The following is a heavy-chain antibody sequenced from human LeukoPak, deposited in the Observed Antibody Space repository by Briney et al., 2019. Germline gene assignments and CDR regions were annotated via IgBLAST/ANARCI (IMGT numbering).Heavy chain of an antibody. CDR3: AGRRRYGGYIDY. CDR1: GGSFSGYY. V-gene: IGHV4-34*01. J-gene: IGHJ4*02. CDR2: INHSGST. D-gene: IGHD3-16*02. Sequence: KPSETLSLTCAVYGGSFSGYYWSWIRQPPGKGLEWIGEINHSGSTNYNPSLKSRVTISVDTSKNQFSLKLSSVTAADTAVYYCAGRRRYGGYIDYWGQGTLVTVSS.